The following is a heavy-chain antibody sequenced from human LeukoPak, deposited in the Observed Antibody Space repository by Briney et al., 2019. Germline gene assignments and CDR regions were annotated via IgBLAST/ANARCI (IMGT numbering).Heavy chain of an antibody. CDR1: GYSFTSYW. J-gene: IGHJ4*02. CDR3: ARRLQRHFDY. CDR2: IDPSDSYT. V-gene: IGHV5-10-1*01. Sequence: GESLKISCKGSGYSFTSYWISWVRQMPGKGLEWMGRIDPSDSYTNYSPSFQGLVTISVDKSISTAYLQWSSLKASDTAMYYCARRLQRHFDYWGQGTLVTVSS. D-gene: IGHD2-15*01.